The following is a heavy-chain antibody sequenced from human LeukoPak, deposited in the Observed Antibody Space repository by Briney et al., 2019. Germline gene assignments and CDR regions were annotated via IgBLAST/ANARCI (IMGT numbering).Heavy chain of an antibody. V-gene: IGHV4-34*01. J-gene: IGHJ3*02. CDR1: GGSFSGYY. CDR3: ASSVGMTDAFDI. CDR2: INHSGST. Sequence: PTETLSLTCAVYGGSFSGYYWSWIRQPPGKGLEWIGEINHSGSTNYNPSLKSRVTISVDTSKNQFSLKLSSVTAADTAVYYCASSVGMTDAFDIWGQGTMVTVSS. D-gene: IGHD1-26*01.